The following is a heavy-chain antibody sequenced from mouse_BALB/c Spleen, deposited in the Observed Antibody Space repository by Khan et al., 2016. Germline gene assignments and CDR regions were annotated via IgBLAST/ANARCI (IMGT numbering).Heavy chain of an antibody. V-gene: IGHV1-80*01. D-gene: IGHD2-4*01. CDR2: IYPGDGDT. J-gene: IGHJ4*01. CDR3: ARTMITYAMDY. CDR1: GYAFSSYW. Sequence: VQLQESGAELVRPGSSVKISCKASGYAFSSYWMNWVKQRPGQGLEWIGQIYPGDGDTNYNGKFKGKATLTADKSSSTAYMQLSSLTSEDSAVYFCARTMITYAMDYWGQGTSVTVSS.